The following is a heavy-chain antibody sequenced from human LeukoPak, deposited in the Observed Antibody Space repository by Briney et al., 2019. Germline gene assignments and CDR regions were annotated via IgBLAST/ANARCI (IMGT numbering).Heavy chain of an antibody. CDR2: IYYSGST. D-gene: IGHD3-22*01. CDR1: GYSISSGYY. CDR3: ARVEDITMIVN. J-gene: IGHJ4*02. Sequence: PSETLSLTCAVSGYSISSGYYWSWIRQPPGKGLEWIGYIYYSGSTNYNPSLKSRVTISVDTSKNQFSLKLSSVTAADTAVYYCARVEDITMIVNWGQGTLVTVSS. V-gene: IGHV4-61*01.